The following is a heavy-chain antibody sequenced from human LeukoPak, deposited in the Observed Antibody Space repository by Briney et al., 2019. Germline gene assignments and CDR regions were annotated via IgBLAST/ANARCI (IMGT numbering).Heavy chain of an antibody. CDR1: GFTFSNAW. Sequence: GGSLRLSCAASGFTFSNAWMTWVRQAPGKGLEWVGRVKSKTDGGTTNYAAPVKGRFTISRDDSKNTVFLQMDCLKSEDTAVYFCYASGRGPWGQGTLVTVSS. J-gene: IGHJ5*02. V-gene: IGHV3-15*01. CDR3: YASGRGP. D-gene: IGHD3-10*01. CDR2: VKSKTDGGTT.